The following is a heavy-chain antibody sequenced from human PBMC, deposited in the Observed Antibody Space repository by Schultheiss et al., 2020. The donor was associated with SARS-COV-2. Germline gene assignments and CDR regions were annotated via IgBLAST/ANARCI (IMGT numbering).Heavy chain of an antibody. CDR3: ARDGYYDSSGYYHSDAFDI. V-gene: IGHV4-59*01. CDR1: GGSISRYY. J-gene: IGHJ3*02. Sequence: SETLSLTCTVSGGSISRYYWSWIRQPPGKGLEWIGYIYYSGDTSYNPSLKSRVTISGDTSKNQFSLKLTSVIAADTAVYYCARDGYYDSSGYYHSDAFDIWGQGTMVTVSS. CDR2: IYYSGDT. D-gene: IGHD3-22*01.